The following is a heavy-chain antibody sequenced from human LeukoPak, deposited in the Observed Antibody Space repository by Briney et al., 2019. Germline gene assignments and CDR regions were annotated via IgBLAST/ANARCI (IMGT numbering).Heavy chain of an antibody. V-gene: IGHV1-18*01. CDR2: ISAYNGNT. CDR1: GYTFTSYG. CDR3: ARDRAVGATHANRY. J-gene: IGHJ4*02. D-gene: IGHD1-26*01. Sequence: EASVKVSCKASGYTFTSYGISWVRQAPGQGLEWMGWISAYNGNTNYAQKFQGRVTMTTDTSTSTAYMELRSLRSDDTAVYYCARDRAVGATHANRYWGQGTLVTVSS.